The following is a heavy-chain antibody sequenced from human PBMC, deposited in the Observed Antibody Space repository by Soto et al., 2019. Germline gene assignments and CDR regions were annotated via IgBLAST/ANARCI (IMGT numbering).Heavy chain of an antibody. V-gene: IGHV1-2*02. CDR3: ARRSSTYLNEIIYDP. CDR2: IKPDSGDT. CDR1: RYTFTSYD. J-gene: IGHJ5*02. D-gene: IGHD2-2*01. Sequence: WASVKVSCKASRYTFTSYDIFWVRQSPGQGLEWMGWIKPDSGDTHYAQNFQGRVTMTRDTSINTAYMELNNLVSDDTAVYYCARRSSTYLNEIIYDPWGQGTLVTVSS.